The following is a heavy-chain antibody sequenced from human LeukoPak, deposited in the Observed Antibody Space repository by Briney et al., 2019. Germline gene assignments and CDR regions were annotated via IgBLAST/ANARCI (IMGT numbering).Heavy chain of an antibody. CDR1: GXTFATYC. Sequence: GESLKISFKGSGXTFATYCIGWVRQMPGKDLEWMGIIYPDDSRTTYSPSFQGQVTISADKSIRTAYLQWNSLKASDTAIYYCVRHLSDITSCPNYWGPGTLITVAS. CDR2: IYPDDSRT. J-gene: IGHJ4*02. V-gene: IGHV5-51*01. CDR3: VRHLSDITSCPNY. D-gene: IGHD2-2*01.